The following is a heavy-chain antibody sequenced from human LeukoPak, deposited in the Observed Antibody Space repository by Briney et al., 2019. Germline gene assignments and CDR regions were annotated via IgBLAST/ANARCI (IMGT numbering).Heavy chain of an antibody. CDR3: TTADCSSTSCYLRYYYYYMDV. CDR1: GFTFSNAW. V-gene: IGHV3-15*01. CDR2: IKSKTDGGTT. J-gene: IGHJ6*03. Sequence: PGGSLRLSCAASGFTFSNAWMSWVRQAPGKGLEWVGRIKSKTDGGTTDYAAPVKGRFTISRDDSKNTLYLQMNGLKTEDTAVYYCTTADCSSTSCYLRYYYYYMDVWGKGTTVTVSS. D-gene: IGHD2-2*01.